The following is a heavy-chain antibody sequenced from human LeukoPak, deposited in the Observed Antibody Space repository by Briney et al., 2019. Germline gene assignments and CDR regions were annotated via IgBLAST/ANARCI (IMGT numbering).Heavy chain of an antibody. CDR1: SYTFTQYG. Sequence: ASVKVSCKASSYTFTQYGISWVRQAPGQGLEWMGWINTYNGNTNYAQKLQGRLTMTTDTSTSTAYMELRSLRSDDTAVYYCARGYDFWGGYDGTYYFDYWGQGTLVTVSS. D-gene: IGHD3-3*01. J-gene: IGHJ4*02. CDR2: INTYNGNT. CDR3: ARGYDFWGGYDGTYYFDY. V-gene: IGHV1-18*01.